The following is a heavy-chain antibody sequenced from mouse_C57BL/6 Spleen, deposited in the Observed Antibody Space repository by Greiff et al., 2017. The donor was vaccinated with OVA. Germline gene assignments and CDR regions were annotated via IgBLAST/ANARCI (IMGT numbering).Heavy chain of an antibody. V-gene: IGHV10-1*01. Sequence: EVQLVESGGGLVQPKGSLKLSCAASGFSFNTYAMNWVRQAPGQGLEWVARIRSKSNNYATYYADSVKDRFTISRDDSESMLYLQMNNLKTEDTAMYYCVRSPPYDLYAMDYWGQGTSVTVSS. J-gene: IGHJ4*01. D-gene: IGHD2-3*01. CDR2: IRSKSNNYAT. CDR1: GFSFNTYA. CDR3: VRSPPYDLYAMDY.